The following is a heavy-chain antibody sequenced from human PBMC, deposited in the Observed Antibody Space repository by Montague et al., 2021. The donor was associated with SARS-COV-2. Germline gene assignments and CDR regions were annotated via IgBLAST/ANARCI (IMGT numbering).Heavy chain of an antibody. CDR3: ARDNMGSIDY. CDR1: GFTFGTFY. Sequence: SRRLSLSASGFTFGTFYMQWFRQAPGQGLEWVAIMSYHGSSRYHVDSVKGRFTISRDNSRNTLYLQMDSLRSEDTAVYYCARDNMGSIDYWGQGTLVTVSA. D-gene: IGHD1-26*01. J-gene: IGHJ4*02. CDR2: MSYHGSSR. V-gene: IGHV3-30*04.